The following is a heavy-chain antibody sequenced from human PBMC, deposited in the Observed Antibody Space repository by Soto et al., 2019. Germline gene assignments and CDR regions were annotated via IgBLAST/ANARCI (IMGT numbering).Heavy chain of an antibody. CDR2: TYYSGSA. J-gene: IGHJ4*02. CDR3: ARLARHDYYGTSGYFDY. D-gene: IGHD3-22*01. V-gene: IGHV4-39*01. Sequence: SETLSLTCSVCGGSITNSSYYWGWIRQPPGKGLEWIGNTYYSGSAYYTPSLKSRVTISVDTSKNQFSLRLTSVTAAGTAVYYCARLARHDYYGTSGYFDYWGQGTLVTVSS. CDR1: GGSITNSSYY.